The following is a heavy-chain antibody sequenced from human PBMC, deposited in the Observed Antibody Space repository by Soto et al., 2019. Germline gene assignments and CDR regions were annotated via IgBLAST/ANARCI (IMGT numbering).Heavy chain of an antibody. D-gene: IGHD3-10*01. CDR1: GFTFSSYA. CDR2: ISGSGGST. J-gene: IGHJ4*02. CDR3: AKDPGRVGGSGGNRDY. Sequence: GGSLRLSCAASGFTFSSYAMSWVRQAPGKGLEWVSAISGSGGSTYYADSVKGRFTISRDNSKNTLYLQMNSLRAEDTAVYYCAKDPGRVGGSGGNRDYWGQGTLVTVSS. V-gene: IGHV3-23*01.